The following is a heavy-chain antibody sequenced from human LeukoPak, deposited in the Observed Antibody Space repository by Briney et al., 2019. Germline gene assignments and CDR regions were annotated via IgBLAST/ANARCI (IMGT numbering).Heavy chain of an antibody. CDR2: IYYSGST. CDR3: ARDNLAHYFDY. D-gene: IGHD1-20*01. CDR1: GGSISAYY. Sequence: SETLSLTCTVSGGSISAYYWSWIRQPPGKGLEWIGYIYYSGSTNYNSSLKSRVTISIDTSKNQFSLRLSSVTAADTAVYYCARDNLAHYFDYWDQGTLVTVSS. J-gene: IGHJ4*02. V-gene: IGHV4-59*01.